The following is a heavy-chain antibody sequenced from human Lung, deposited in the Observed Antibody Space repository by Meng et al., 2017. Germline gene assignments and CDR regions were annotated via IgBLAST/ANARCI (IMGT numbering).Heavy chain of an antibody. D-gene: IGHD3-10*01. CDR2: LSGGGFTT. CDR3: AKYSYGLGDYLDY. J-gene: IGHJ4*02. CDR1: GFSFSSYA. V-gene: IGHV3-23*01. Sequence: DGRRWGAGGGLDQPGGSLSSSCAASGFSFSSYAMSWVRHAPGKGLEWVSALSGGGFTTYYADSVKGRFAISRHNSKNTLYLQMNSLRAEDTALYYCAKYSYGLGDYLDYWGQGALVTVSS.